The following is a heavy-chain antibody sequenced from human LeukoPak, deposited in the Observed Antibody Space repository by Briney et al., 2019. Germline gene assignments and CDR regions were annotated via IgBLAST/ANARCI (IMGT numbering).Heavy chain of an antibody. CDR2: ISYDGSNK. D-gene: IGHD6-19*01. CDR3: AKDKGIAVAGTLLDYFDY. Sequence: PGGSLRLSCAASGFTFSSYGMHWVRQAPGKGLEWVAVISYDGSNKYYADSEKGRFTISRDNSKNTLYLQMNSLRAEDTAVYYCAKDKGIAVAGTLLDYFDYWGQGTLVTVSS. CDR1: GFTFSSYG. J-gene: IGHJ4*02. V-gene: IGHV3-30*18.